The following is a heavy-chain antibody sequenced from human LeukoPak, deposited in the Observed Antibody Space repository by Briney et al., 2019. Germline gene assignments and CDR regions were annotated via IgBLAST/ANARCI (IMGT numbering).Heavy chain of an antibody. CDR2: INPSGGST. D-gene: IGHD6-13*01. CDR1: GYTFTSYY. V-gene: IGHV1-46*01. CDR3: ARNIAAAGSHYYGMDV. Sequence: ASVKVSCKASGYTFTSYYMHWVRQAPGQGLEWMGLINPSGGSTSYAQKFQGRVTMTRDTSTSTVYMELSSLRSEDTAVYYCARNIAAAGSHYYGMDVWGQGTTVTVSS. J-gene: IGHJ6*02.